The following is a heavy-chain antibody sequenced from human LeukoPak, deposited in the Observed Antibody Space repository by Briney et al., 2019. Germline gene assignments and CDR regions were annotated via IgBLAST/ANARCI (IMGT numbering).Heavy chain of an antibody. CDR2: IYTSGST. CDR1: GGSISSGSYY. J-gene: IGHJ6*03. Sequence: SQTLSLTCTVSGGSISSGSYYWSWIRQPAGKGLEWIGRIYTSGSTNYNPSLKSRVTISVDTSKNQFSLKLSSVTAADTAVYYCARDNTGDYGVAYYYYYYMDVWGKGTTVTISS. V-gene: IGHV4-61*02. D-gene: IGHD4-17*01. CDR3: ARDNTGDYGVAYYYYYYMDV.